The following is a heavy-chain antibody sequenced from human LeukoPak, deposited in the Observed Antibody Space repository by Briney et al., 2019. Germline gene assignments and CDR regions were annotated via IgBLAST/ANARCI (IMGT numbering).Heavy chain of an antibody. CDR2: IYYSGST. CDR1: GGSFSGYY. J-gene: IGHJ4*02. D-gene: IGHD4-17*01. CDR3: ASADYGDYVFDY. V-gene: IGHV4-59*01. Sequence: SETLSLTCAVYGGSFSGYYWSWIRQPPGKGLEWIGYIYYSGSTNYNPSLKSRVTISVDTSKNQFSLKLSSVTAADTAVYYCASADYGDYVFDYWGQGTLVTVSS.